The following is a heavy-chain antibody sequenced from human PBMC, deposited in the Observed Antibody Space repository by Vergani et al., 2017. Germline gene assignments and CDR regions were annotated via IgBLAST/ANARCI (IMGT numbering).Heavy chain of an antibody. D-gene: IGHD5-12*01. V-gene: IGHV3-74*01. CDR1: GFTFSSYW. CDR3: ARDLPESGYDSETFDY. Sequence: EVQLVESGGGLVQPGGSLRLSCAASGFTFSSYWMHWVRQSPGKGLVWVSRINSDGSSTSYADSVKGRFTISRDNAKNTLYLQMNSLRAEDTAVYYCARDLPESGYDSETFDYWGQGTLVTVSS. CDR2: INSDGSST. J-gene: IGHJ4*02.